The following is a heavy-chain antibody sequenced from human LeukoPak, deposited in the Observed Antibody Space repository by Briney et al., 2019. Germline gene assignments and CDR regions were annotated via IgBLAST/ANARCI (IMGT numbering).Heavy chain of an antibody. V-gene: IGHV3-48*01. Sequence: GGSLRLSCAASGFTFSSYSMNWVRQAPGQGLEWGSYISGSSSTIYYADSVKGRFTISRDNGKNTLYLQMNSLRAEDTAVYYCARGSTYYDSSGQVPFDYWGQGTLVTVSS. J-gene: IGHJ4*02. CDR2: ISGSSSTI. CDR3: ARGSTYYDSSGQVPFDY. CDR1: GFTFSSYS. D-gene: IGHD3-22*01.